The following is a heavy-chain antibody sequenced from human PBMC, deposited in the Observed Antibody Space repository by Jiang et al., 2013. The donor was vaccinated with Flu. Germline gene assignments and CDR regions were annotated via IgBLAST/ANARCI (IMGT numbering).Heavy chain of an antibody. D-gene: IGHD6-19*01. J-gene: IGHJ4*02. CDR1: GFTFSSYG. Sequence: QLVESGGGVVQPGRSLRLSCAASGFTFSSYGVHWVRQAPGKGLEWVAVISYDGSNKYYADSVKGRFTISRDNSKNTLYLQMNSLRAEDTAVYYCAGGIAVAGTVFDYWGQGTLVTVSS. V-gene: IGHV3-30*03. CDR3: AGGIAVAGTVFDY. CDR2: ISYDGSNK.